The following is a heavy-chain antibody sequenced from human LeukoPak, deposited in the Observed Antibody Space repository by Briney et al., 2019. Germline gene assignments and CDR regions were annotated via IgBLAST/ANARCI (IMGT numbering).Heavy chain of an antibody. D-gene: IGHD6-6*01. J-gene: IGHJ6*03. Sequence: PGGSLRLSCVASGSTFGSSSMTWVRQAPGKGLEWVSGIGGSGGSTYYLDSVKGRFHISRDNSKNTLFLQMDSLRGEDTAVYFCARVKSSKRSYVLYYMDVWGKGTTVIVSS. CDR3: ARVKSSKRSYVLYYMDV. CDR2: IGGSGGST. CDR1: GSTFGSSS. V-gene: IGHV3-23*01.